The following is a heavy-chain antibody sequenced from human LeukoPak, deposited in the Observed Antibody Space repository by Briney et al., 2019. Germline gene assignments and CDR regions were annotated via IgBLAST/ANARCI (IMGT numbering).Heavy chain of an antibody. V-gene: IGHV3-23*01. CDR2: ISGSGGST. J-gene: IGHJ6*03. D-gene: IGHD2-2*01. CDR3: AKNGWDIVVVPAAGAYYMDV. CDR1: GFTFSSYA. Sequence: PGGSLRLSCAASGFTFSSYAMSWVRQAPGKGLEWVSAISGSGGSTYYADSVKGRFTISRDNSKNTLYLQMNSLRAEDTAVYYCAKNGWDIVVVPAAGAYYMDVWGKGTTVTVSS.